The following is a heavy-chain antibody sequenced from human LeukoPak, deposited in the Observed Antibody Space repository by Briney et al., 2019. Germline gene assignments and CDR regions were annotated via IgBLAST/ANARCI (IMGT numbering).Heavy chain of an antibody. V-gene: IGHV3-33*01. Sequence: PGGSLRLSCAASGFTFSSYGMHWVRQAPGKGLEWVAVIWYDGSNKYYADSVKGRFTISRDNSKNTLYLQMNSLRAEDTAVYYCARDPFLPANRYVVRGLYYYHGMDVWGQGTTVTVSS. CDR3: ARDPFLPANRYVVRGLYYYHGMDV. CDR2: IWYDGSNK. J-gene: IGHJ6*02. D-gene: IGHD2-2*01. CDR1: GFTFSSYG.